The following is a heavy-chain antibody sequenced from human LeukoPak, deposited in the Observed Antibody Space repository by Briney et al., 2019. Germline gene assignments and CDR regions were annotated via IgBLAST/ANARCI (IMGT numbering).Heavy chain of an antibody. CDR2: VYYGRTT. Sequence: SETLSLTCAVSGGSISSSNWWSWVRQSPGKGLEWIGSVYYGRTTYYNPSLNSRVTISVVTSKNQFSLQLHSVTAADTAVYYCVRHDGRGGATMGALDSWGQGSLVTVSS. V-gene: IGHV4-39*01. CDR1: GGSISSSNW. D-gene: IGHD5-12*01. J-gene: IGHJ4*02. CDR3: VRHDGRGGATMGALDS.